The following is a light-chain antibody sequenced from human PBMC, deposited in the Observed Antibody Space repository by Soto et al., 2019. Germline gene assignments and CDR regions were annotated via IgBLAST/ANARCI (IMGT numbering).Light chain of an antibody. CDR1: SSNIGARYD. Sequence: QSVLTQPPSVSGAPGQRITISCTGSSSNIGARYDVHWYRQLPGTAPKLLLYGDNNRPSGVPDRFSGSRSGASASLAITGLQADDEADYFCQSYDSSLNRVFGTGPKLTVL. V-gene: IGLV1-40*01. CDR2: GDN. J-gene: IGLJ1*01. CDR3: QSYDSSLNRV.